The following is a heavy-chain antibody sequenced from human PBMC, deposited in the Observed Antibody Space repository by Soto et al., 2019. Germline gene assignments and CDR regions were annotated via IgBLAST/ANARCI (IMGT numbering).Heavy chain of an antibody. D-gene: IGHD3-3*01. CDR2: MYYSGTT. CDR1: GGSISSSDFY. V-gene: IGHV4-39*01. CDR3: GVVDSTGNWFDP. J-gene: IGHJ5*02. Sequence: QLQLQESGPGLVKPSETLSLTCTVSGGSISSSDFYWGWLRQTPGKGLEFIGSMYYSGTTYYNPSIKSRVTISVDTSNNQFTLKLISVTAADTAVYYYGVVDSTGNWFDPWGEGALVTVSS.